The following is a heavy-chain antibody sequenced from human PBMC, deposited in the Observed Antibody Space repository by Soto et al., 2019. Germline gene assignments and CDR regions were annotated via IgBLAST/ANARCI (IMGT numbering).Heavy chain of an antibody. CDR2: IIPIFGTA. CDR1: GGTFSSYA. D-gene: IGHD3-10*01. CDR3: ARDYRFGELLYFDY. J-gene: IGHJ4*02. V-gene: IGHV1-69*13. Sequence: SVKVSCKASGGTFSSYAISWVRQAPGQGLEWMGGIIPIFGTANYAQKFQGRVTITADESTSTAYMELSSLRSEDTAVYYCARDYRFGELLYFDYWGQGTLVTVSS.